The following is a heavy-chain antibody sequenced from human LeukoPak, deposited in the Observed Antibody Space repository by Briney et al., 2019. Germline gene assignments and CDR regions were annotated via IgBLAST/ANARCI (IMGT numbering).Heavy chain of an antibody. D-gene: IGHD3-9*01. J-gene: IGHJ4*02. V-gene: IGHV4-59*08. CDR3: ATGRSTRYFDY. CDR2: VHYSGST. CDR1: GVSIFSYY. Sequence: SETLSLTCSVSGVSIFSYYWNWIRQPPGKGLEWIGYVHYSGSTNYNPSLKSRVTISVDTSKSQFSLKLSSATAADTAVYYCATGRSTRYFDYWGQGTLLTVSS.